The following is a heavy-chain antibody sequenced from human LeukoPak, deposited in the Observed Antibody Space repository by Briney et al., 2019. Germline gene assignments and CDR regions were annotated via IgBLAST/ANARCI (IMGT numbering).Heavy chain of an antibody. CDR1: GFTFSSYA. CDR3: ARHRSEYSSSWYYYYMDV. CDR2: ISGSGVST. V-gene: IGHV3-23*01. J-gene: IGHJ6*03. D-gene: IGHD6-13*01. Sequence: GGSLRLSCAAPGFTFSSYAMSWVRQAPGQGLEWVSTISGSGVSTYSADSVKGRFTISRDNSKNTLYLQMNSLRAEDTAVYYCARHRSEYSSSWYYYYMDVWGKGTTVTISS.